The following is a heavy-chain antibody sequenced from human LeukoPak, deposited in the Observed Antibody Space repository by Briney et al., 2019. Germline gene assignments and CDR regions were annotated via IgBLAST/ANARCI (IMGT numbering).Heavy chain of an antibody. Sequence: GGSLRLSCAASGFTASSNYMSWVRQAPGKGLEWVSVIYSGGSTYYADSVKGRFTISRDNSKNTLYLQMNSLRAEDTAVYYCARGKTYYYDSSGSGGDYYGMDVWGQGTTVTVSS. CDR3: ARGKTYYYDSSGSGGDYYGMDV. CDR1: GFTASSNY. CDR2: IYSGGST. V-gene: IGHV3-53*01. J-gene: IGHJ6*02. D-gene: IGHD3-22*01.